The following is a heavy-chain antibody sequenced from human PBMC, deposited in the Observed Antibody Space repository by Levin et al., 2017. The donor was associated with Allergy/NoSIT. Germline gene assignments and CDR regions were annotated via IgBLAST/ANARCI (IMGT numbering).Heavy chain of an antibody. D-gene: IGHD2-15*01. J-gene: IGHJ3*02. Sequence: PGGSLRLSCAASGFTFDDYAMHWVRQAPGKGLEWVSGISWNSGSIGYADSVKGRFTISRDNAKNSLYLQMNSLRAEDTALYYCAKDKVATDLSDAFDIWGQGTMVTVSS. CDR3: AKDKVATDLSDAFDI. CDR2: ISWNSGSI. CDR1: GFTFDDYA. V-gene: IGHV3-9*01.